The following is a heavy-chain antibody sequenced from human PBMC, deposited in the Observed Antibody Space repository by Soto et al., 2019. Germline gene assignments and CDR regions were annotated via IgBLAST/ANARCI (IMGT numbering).Heavy chain of an antibody. V-gene: IGHV4-34*01. CDR2: INHSGST. CDR1: GGSFSGYY. J-gene: IGHJ4*02. CDR3: ARGRASGYSYGYDFDY. D-gene: IGHD5-18*01. Sequence: SETLSLTCAVYGGSFSGYYWSWIRQPPGKGLEWIGEINHSGSTNYNPSLKGRVTISVDTSKNQFSLKLSSVTAADTAVYYCARGRASGYSYGYDFDYWGQGTLVTVSS.